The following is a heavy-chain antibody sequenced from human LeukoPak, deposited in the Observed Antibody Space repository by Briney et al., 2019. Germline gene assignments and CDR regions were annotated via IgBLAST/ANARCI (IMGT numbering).Heavy chain of an antibody. J-gene: IGHJ4*02. V-gene: IGHV3-48*01. Sequence: PGGSLRLSCAASGFTFSSYSMNWVRQAPGKGLEWVSYISSTSSTIYYADSVKGRFTISRDSAKNSLYLQMNSLRAEDTAAYYCARDGSYGSEDYWGQGTLVTVSS. D-gene: IGHD6-19*01. CDR2: ISSTSSTI. CDR3: ARDGSYGSEDY. CDR1: GFTFSSYS.